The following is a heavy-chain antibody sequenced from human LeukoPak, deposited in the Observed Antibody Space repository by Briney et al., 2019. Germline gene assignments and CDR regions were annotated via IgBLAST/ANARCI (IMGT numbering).Heavy chain of an antibody. CDR1: GGSISSYY. J-gene: IGHJ6*02. CDR2: IYYSGST. CDR3: ARAGLYYYYGMDV. V-gene: IGHV4-59*01. Sequence: PSETLSLTCTVSGGSISSYYWSWIRQPPGKGLEWIGYIYYSGSTNYNPSLTSRVTISVDTSKNQFSLKLSSVTAADTAVYYCARAGLYYYYGMDVWGQGTTVTVSS.